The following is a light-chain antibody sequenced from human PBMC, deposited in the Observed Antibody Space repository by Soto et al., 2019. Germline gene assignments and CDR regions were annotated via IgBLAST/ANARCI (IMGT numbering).Light chain of an antibody. CDR2: EVT. CDR3: SSYTSSSPYV. V-gene: IGLV2-14*01. J-gene: IGLJ1*01. CDR1: SSDVGAYHF. Sequence: QSALTQPASVSGSPGQSITISCTGSSSDVGAYHFVSWYQHHPGKAPKLILYEVTTRPSGISSRFSGSKSGNTASLTISGLQADDEANYYCSSYTSSSPYVFGTGTKLTVL.